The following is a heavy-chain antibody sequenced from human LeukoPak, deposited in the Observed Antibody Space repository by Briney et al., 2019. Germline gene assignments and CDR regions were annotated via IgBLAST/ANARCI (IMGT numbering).Heavy chain of an antibody. CDR3: ARDMYDSSGYLFDY. J-gene: IGHJ4*02. V-gene: IGHV3-30-3*01. CDR1: GFTFSSYA. D-gene: IGHD3-22*01. CDR2: ISSDGSNK. Sequence: GGSLRLSCAASGFTFSSYAMHWVRQALGKGLEWVAVISSDGSNKYYADSVKGRFTISRDNSKNTLYLQMNSLRAEDTAVYYCARDMYDSSGYLFDYWGQGTLVTVSS.